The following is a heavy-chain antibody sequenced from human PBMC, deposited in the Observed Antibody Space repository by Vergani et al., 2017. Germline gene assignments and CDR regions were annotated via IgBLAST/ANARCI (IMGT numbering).Heavy chain of an antibody. Sequence: EVQLVESGGGLVKPGGSLRLSCAASGFTFSSYSMNWVRQAPGKGLEWVSSISSSSSYIYYADSVKGRFTISRDNAKNSLYLQMNSLRAEDTAVYYCARDRMLGQQLESDYWGQGTLVTVSS. CDR1: GFTFSSYS. D-gene: IGHD6-13*01. CDR2: ISSSSSYI. J-gene: IGHJ4*02. V-gene: IGHV3-21*01. CDR3: ARDRMLGQQLESDY.